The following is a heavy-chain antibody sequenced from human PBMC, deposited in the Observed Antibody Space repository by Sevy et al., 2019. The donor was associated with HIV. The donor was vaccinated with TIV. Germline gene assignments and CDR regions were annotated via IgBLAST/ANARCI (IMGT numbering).Heavy chain of an antibody. CDR2: IIPVFGTP. D-gene: IGHD2-2*02. CDR3: ARVQCRSTSCYTGYYYYCMDV. J-gene: IGHJ6*03. CDR1: GGTFSDYA. Sequence: ASVKVSCKASGGTFSDYAISWVRQAPGQGLEWMGAIIPVFGTPNYAQKFQGRVTITADESTSTAFMELSRLRSDDTAVYCCARVQCRSTSCYTGYYYYCMDVWGEGTSVTVSS. V-gene: IGHV1-69*13.